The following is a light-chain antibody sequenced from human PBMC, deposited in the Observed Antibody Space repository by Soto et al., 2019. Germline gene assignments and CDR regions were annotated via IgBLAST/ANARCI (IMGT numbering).Light chain of an antibody. CDR2: GAS. CDR1: QSVSSY. J-gene: IGKJ1*01. V-gene: IGKV3D-7*01. Sequence: EIVLTQSPGTLSLSPGERATLSCRASQSVSSYLAWYQQKPGQAPRLLIYGASTRATGIPARFSGSGSGTDFTLTISSLQPEDFAVYYCQQDYNLPWTFGQGTKVDIK. CDR3: QQDYNLPWT.